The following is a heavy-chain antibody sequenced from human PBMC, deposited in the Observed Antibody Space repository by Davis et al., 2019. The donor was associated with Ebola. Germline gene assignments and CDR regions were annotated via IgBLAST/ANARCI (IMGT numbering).Heavy chain of an antibody. J-gene: IGHJ4*02. D-gene: IGHD3-22*01. Sequence: SETLSLTCTVSGGSVSSGGYYWNWIRQPPGKGLEWIRYIYYSGSTDYSPSLRGRATISLDTSKNQFSLNLNSATAADTAVYYCASLRQTYDSSGYSQPFDYWGQGSLVTVSS. CDR3: ASLRQTYDSSGYSQPFDY. CDR2: IYYSGST. V-gene: IGHV4-61*08. CDR1: GGSVSSGGYY.